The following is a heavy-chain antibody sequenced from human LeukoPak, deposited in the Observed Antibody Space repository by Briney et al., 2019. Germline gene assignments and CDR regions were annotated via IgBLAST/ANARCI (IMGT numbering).Heavy chain of an antibody. J-gene: IGHJ5*02. CDR3: AKDINPPAAIRAGWFDP. CDR1: RFTFSSYA. CDR2: ISGSGGST. V-gene: IGHV3-23*01. Sequence: GGSLRLSCAASRFTFSSYAMSWVRQAPGKGLEWVSAISGSGGSTYYADSVKGRFTISRDNSKNTLYLQMNSLRAEDTAVYYCAKDINPPAAIRAGWFDPWGQGTLVTVSS. D-gene: IGHD2-2*02.